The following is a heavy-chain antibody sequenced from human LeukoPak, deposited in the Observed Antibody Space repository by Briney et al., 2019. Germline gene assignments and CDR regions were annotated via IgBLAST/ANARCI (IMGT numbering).Heavy chain of an antibody. CDR2: FSCSGGNT. Sequence: PGGSLRLSCAASGFTFSSYAMSWVRQAPGKGLEWVSGFSCSGGNTYYADSVKGRFTVSRDNSKNTLYLQMNSLRAEDTAVYYCAKVAVASSYSFYSMDVWGQGTSVTVSS. J-gene: IGHJ6*02. V-gene: IGHV3-23*01. CDR1: GFTFSSYA. D-gene: IGHD2-15*01. CDR3: AKVAVASSYSFYSMDV.